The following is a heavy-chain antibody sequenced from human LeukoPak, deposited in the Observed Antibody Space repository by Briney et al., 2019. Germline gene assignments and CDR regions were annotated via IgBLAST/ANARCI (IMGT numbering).Heavy chain of an antibody. CDR1: GXTFSSYW. Sequence: GGSLRLSCAASGXTFSSYWLSWVRQAPGKGLEWVADIKQDGSEKYYVDSVRGRFAISRDNAKNSLYLQMNGLGAEDTAVYYCAREGGEGANWGWGTFDYWGQGTLVTVSS. D-gene: IGHD7-27*01. V-gene: IGHV3-7*04. CDR3: AREGGEGANWGWGTFDY. CDR2: IKQDGSEK. J-gene: IGHJ4*02.